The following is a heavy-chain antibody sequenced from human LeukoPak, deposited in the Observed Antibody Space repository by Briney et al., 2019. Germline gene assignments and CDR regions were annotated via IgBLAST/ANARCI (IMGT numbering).Heavy chain of an antibody. CDR1: GDSISGYY. CDR2: IHTSGST. Sequence: SETLSLICTVSGDSISGYYWSWIRQPPGKGLEWIGYIHTSGSTLYNPPLRSRISMSVDTSKNQFSLRLSSVTAADTALYYCARHGRAAAGSYSYYYVEVWGKGTTVTVSS. V-gene: IGHV4-4*09. D-gene: IGHD6-13*01. CDR3: ARHGRAAAGSYSYYYVEV. J-gene: IGHJ6*03.